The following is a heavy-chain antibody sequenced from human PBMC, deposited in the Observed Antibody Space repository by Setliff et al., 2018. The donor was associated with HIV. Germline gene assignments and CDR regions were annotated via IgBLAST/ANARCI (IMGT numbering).Heavy chain of an antibody. J-gene: IGHJ6*03. CDR2: FYTSGST. CDR1: GGSISSGSYY. Sequence: SETLSLTCTVSGGSISSGSYYWSWVRQPAGKGLEWIGRFYTSGSTNYNPSLKSRVTISVDTSKNQFSLKLSSVTAADTAVYYCAKVVVRSRFLEWSPSRDYSYYYMDVWGKGTTVTVSS. V-gene: IGHV4-61*02. D-gene: IGHD3-3*01. CDR3: AKVVVRSRFLEWSPSRDYSYYYMDV.